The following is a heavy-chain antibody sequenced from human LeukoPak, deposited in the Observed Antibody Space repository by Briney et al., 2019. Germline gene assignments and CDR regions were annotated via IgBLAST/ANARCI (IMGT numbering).Heavy chain of an antibody. J-gene: IGHJ4*02. CDR3: ASNGYSSGWYLN. Sequence: SVKVSCKASGGTFSSYAISWVRQAPGQGLEWMGGIIPIFGTANYAQKFQGRVTITADESTSTAYMELSSLRSEDTAVYYCASNGYSSGWYLNWGQGTLVTVSS. V-gene: IGHV1-69*13. CDR2: IIPIFGTA. CDR1: GGTFSSYA. D-gene: IGHD6-19*01.